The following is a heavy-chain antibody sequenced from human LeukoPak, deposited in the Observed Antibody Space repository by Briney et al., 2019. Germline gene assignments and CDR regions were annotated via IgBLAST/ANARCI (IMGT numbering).Heavy chain of an antibody. CDR3: ARGMASGNTYDAFDI. CDR1: GFTFSDYG. CDR2: IKSDGSNA. D-gene: IGHD4-23*01. Sequence: GGPLTLSCAASGFTFSDYGMHGLRHALEKALVGVSRIKSDGSNATYAGCLKGRFTASRDNAKKTLYLHMNRLRAEDTAVFYCARGMASGNTYDAFDIWGQGTVVTVSS. J-gene: IGHJ3*02. V-gene: IGHV3-74*03.